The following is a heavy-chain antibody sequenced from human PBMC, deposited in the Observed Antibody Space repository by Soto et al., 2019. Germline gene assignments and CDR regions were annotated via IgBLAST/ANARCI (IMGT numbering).Heavy chain of an antibody. CDR3: ARHDGTTARYYYYGMDV. J-gene: IGHJ6*02. CDR2: IYPGDSDT. CDR1: GYSFTSYW. D-gene: IGHD1-7*01. V-gene: IGHV5-51*01. Sequence: PGESLKISCKGSGYSFTSYWIGWVRQMPGKGLEWMGIIYPGDSDTRYSPSFQGQVTISADKSISTAYLQWSSLEASDTAMYYCARHDGTTARYYYYGMDVWGQGTTVTVSS.